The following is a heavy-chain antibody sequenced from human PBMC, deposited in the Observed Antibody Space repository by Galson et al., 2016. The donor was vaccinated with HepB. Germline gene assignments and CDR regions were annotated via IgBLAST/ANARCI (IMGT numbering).Heavy chain of an antibody. CDR1: DFSFSSYW. J-gene: IGHJ4*02. CDR3: AMTEFCRGGNCYPDY. CDR2: IGQDGSER. Sequence: SLRLSCAAADFSFSSYWMTWVRQAPGKGLEWVANIGQDGSERHYVDSVEGRFTISRDNARNSLSLQMDSRRAEDTAVYYCAMTEFCRGGNCYPDYWGQGTLVTVSS. D-gene: IGHD2-15*01. V-gene: IGHV3-7*02.